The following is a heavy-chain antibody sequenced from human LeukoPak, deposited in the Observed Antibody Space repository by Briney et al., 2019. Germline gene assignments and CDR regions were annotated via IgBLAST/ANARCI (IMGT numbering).Heavy chain of an antibody. J-gene: IGHJ4*02. CDR2: INHSGST. CDR3: ARGLAAADFFDY. Sequence: SETLSLTCAVYGGPFSGYYWSWIRQPPGKGLEWIGEINHSGSTNYNPSLKSRVTISVDTSKNQFSLKLSSVTAADTAVYCCARGLAAADFFDYWGQGTLVTVSS. CDR1: GGPFSGYY. D-gene: IGHD6-13*01. V-gene: IGHV4-34*01.